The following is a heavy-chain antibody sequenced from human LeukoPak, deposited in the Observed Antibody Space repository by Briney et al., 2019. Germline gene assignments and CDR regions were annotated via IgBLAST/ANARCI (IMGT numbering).Heavy chain of an antibody. CDR2: IIPILGIA. J-gene: IGHJ3*02. D-gene: IGHD1-7*01. CDR1: GGTFSGYA. CDR3: ARVLRWNYVEDAFDI. Sequence: SVKVSCKASGGTFSGYAISWVRQAPGQGLEWMGRIIPILGIANYAQKFQGRVTITADKSTSTAYMELSSLRSDGTAVYYCARVLRWNYVEDAFDIWGQGTMVTVSS. V-gene: IGHV1-69*04.